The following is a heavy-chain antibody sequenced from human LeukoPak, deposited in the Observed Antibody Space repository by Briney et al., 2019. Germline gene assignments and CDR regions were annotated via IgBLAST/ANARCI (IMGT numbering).Heavy chain of an antibody. V-gene: IGHV3-30*03. J-gene: IGHJ4*02. CDR2: ISYDGSNK. CDR3: AGKVATTLGLDC. D-gene: IGHD5-12*01. CDR1: GFTFSSYG. Sequence: PGRSLRLFCAASGFTFSSYGMHWVRQAPGKGLEWVAVISYDGSNKYYADSVNGRFTISRDNSKNTLYLQMNSLRGEDTAVYHCAGKVATTLGLDCWGQGTLVTVSS.